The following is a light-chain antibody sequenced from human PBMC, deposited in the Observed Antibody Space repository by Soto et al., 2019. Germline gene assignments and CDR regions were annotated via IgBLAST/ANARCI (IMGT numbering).Light chain of an antibody. Sequence: QSALTQPASVSGSLGQSITISCTGTSSDVVYYDYVSWYQQHPGKAPKLMIYEVTNRPSGVSKHFSGSKSGNTASMTISGHQAEDEADYYGSSYTGSSTYVFGTGTKVTFL. CDR3: SSYTGSSTYV. CDR1: SSDVVYYDY. V-gene: IGLV2-14*01. J-gene: IGLJ1*01. CDR2: EVT.